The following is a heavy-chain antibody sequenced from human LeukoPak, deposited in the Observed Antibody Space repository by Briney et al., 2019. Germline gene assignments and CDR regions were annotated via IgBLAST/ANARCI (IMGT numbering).Heavy chain of an antibody. D-gene: IGHD4-17*01. Sequence: SETLSLTCTVSGGSIRSYYWSWIRQPPGKGLEWIGYIYYSGVTNYNPSLKSRVTISVDTSKNQFSLKLSSVTAADTAVYYCARLYGDHVGAFDIWGQGTMVTVSS. CDR1: GGSIRSYY. J-gene: IGHJ3*02. V-gene: IGHV4-59*01. CDR2: IYYSGVT. CDR3: ARLYGDHVGAFDI.